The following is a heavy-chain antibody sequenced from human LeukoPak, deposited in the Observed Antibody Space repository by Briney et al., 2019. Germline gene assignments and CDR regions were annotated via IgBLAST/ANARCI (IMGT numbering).Heavy chain of an antibody. CDR3: ARLGGIAARPRGAFDI. D-gene: IGHD6-6*01. CDR2: IKQDGSEK. V-gene: IGHV3-7*01. J-gene: IGHJ3*02. Sequence: PGGSLRLSCAASGFTFSSYWMSWVRQAPGKGLEWVANIKQDGSEKYYVDSVKGRFTISRDNAKNSLYLQMNSLRAEDTAVYYCARLGGIAARPRGAFDIWGQGTMVTVSS. CDR1: GFTFSSYW.